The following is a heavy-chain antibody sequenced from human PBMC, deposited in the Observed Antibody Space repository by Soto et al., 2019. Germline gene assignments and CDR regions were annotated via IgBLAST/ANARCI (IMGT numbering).Heavy chain of an antibody. CDR1: GFTFSSYA. D-gene: IGHD2-2*01. V-gene: IGHV3-30-3*01. CDR2: ISYDGSNK. Sequence: GGSLRLSCAASGFTFSSYAMHWVRQAPGKGLEWVAVISYDGSNKYYADSVKGRFTISRDNSKNTLYLQMNSLRAEDTAVYYCARDGGLNGIFGCSSTSCYDYYYYGMDVWGQGTTVTVSS. CDR3: ARDGGLNGIFGCSSTSCYDYYYYGMDV. J-gene: IGHJ6*02.